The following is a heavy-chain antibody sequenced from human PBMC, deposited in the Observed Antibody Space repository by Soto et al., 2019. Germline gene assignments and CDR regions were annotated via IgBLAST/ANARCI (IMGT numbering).Heavy chain of an antibody. Sequence: ASVKVSCKASGYTFTGYYMHWVRQAPGQGLEWMGWINPNSGGTNYAQKFQGRVTMTRDTSISTAYMELSRLRSDDTAVYYCARVSAAAGRDFDYWGQGTLVTVSS. CDR3: ARVSAAAGRDFDY. CDR1: GYTFTGYY. D-gene: IGHD6-13*01. J-gene: IGHJ4*02. V-gene: IGHV1-2*02. CDR2: INPNSGGT.